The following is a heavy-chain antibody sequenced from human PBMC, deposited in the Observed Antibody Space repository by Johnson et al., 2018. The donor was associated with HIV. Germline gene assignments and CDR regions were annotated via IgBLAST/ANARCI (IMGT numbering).Heavy chain of an antibody. CDR2: ISTSGRTI. V-gene: IGHV3-11*01. Sequence: QVQLVESGGGLVKPGGPLRLSCAASGFIFRDHYMSWIRQAPGQGLEWVADISTSGRTIYYADSVKRRFTISRDNAKNSLYLQMNGLRAEDTAVYYGARHSTSSTMGAFDIWGQGTMVTVSS. D-gene: IGHD6-6*01. J-gene: IGHJ3*02. CDR1: GFIFRDHY. CDR3: ARHSTSSTMGAFDI.